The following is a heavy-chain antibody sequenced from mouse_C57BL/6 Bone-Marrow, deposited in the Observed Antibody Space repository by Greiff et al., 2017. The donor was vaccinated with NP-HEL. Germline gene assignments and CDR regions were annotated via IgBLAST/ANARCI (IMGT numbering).Heavy chain of an antibody. J-gene: IGHJ4*01. CDR2: SRHKANDYTS. CDR1: GFTFSDFY. D-gene: IGHD1-1*01. Sequence: EVKLVESGGGLVQSGRSLRLSCATSGFTFSDFYMEWVRQAPGTGLEWIAASRHKANDYTSEYSASVKGRLIVSRDSSHSILDLQMNTLGAEDTAIYYWESDGIYYSGRGYVGSYAMDYWGQGTSVTVSS. V-gene: IGHV7-1*01. CDR3: ESDGIYYSGRGYVGSYAMDY.